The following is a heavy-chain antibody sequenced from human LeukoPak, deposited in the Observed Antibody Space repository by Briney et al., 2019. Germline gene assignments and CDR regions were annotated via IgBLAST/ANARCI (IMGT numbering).Heavy chain of an antibody. CDR2: INWNGGST. CDR1: GFTFDDYG. V-gene: IGHV3-20*01. CDR3: ARTGSLGELSF. Sequence: PGGSLRLSCAASGFTFDDYGMSWVRQAPGKGLEWVSGINWNGGSTGYADSVEGRFTISRDNAKNSLYLQMNSLRAEDTALYHCARTGSLGELSFWGQGTLVTVSS. J-gene: IGHJ4*02. D-gene: IGHD3-16*02.